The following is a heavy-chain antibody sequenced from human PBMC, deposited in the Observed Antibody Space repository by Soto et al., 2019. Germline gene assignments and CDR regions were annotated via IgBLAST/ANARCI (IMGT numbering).Heavy chain of an antibody. CDR2: INIDGSTT. Sequence: EVQLVEAGGGLVQPGGSLRLSCAASGFTFSTYWMHWVRQVPGKGLVWVSRINIDGSTTSYADSVRGRFTISRDNAKDTVSLQMNSLRAEDTAVYYCARVRNGDWYFDSWGQGTLVTVSS. CDR3: ARVRNGDWYFDS. J-gene: IGHJ4*02. V-gene: IGHV3-74*01. D-gene: IGHD4-17*01. CDR1: GFTFSTYW.